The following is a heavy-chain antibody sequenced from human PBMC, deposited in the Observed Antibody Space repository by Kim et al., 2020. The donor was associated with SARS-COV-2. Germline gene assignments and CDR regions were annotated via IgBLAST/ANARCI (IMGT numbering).Heavy chain of an antibody. CDR2: IYPGDSDT. D-gene: IGHD3-10*01. J-gene: IGHJ4*02. V-gene: IGHV5-51*01. Sequence: GESLKISCKGSGYSFTSYWIGWVRQMPGKGLEWMGIIYPGDSDTRYSPSFQGQVTISADKSISTAYLQWSSLKASDTAMYYCARHTGSGSGSPIPDYWGQGTLVTGSS. CDR1: GYSFTSYW. CDR3: ARHTGSGSGSPIPDY.